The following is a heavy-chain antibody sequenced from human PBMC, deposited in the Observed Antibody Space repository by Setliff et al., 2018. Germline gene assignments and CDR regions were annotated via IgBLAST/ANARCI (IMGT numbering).Heavy chain of an antibody. CDR1: GGSINNYY. V-gene: IGHV4-59*01. D-gene: IGHD1-20*01. Sequence: SETLSLTCAVSGGSINNYYWSWIRQPPGKGLEWIGYIYYSGSTNYNPSLKSRVTMSVDTSRTQFSLRLSSVTAADTAVYYCARYNSDYFFDYWGHGILVTVSS. CDR3: ARYNSDYFFDY. J-gene: IGHJ4*01. CDR2: IYYSGST.